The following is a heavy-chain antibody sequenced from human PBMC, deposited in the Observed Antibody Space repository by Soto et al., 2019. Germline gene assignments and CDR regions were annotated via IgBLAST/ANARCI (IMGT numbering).Heavy chain of an antibody. J-gene: IGHJ4*02. CDR3: PRVRMPTYYFDY. D-gene: IGHD2-15*01. CDR2: ISGSGGST. V-gene: IGHV3-23*01. CDR1: GFTFSSYA. Sequence: EVQLLESGGGLGQPGGSLRLSCAASGFTFSSYAMSWVRQAPGKGLEWVSAISGSGGSTYYADSVKGRFTISRDNSKNTLYLQMNSLRAEDTAIYYCPRVRMPTYYFDYWGQGTLVTVSS.